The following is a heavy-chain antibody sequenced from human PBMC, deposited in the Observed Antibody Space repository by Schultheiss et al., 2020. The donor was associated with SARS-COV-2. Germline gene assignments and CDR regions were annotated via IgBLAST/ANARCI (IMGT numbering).Heavy chain of an antibody. Sequence: GGSLRLSCAASGFTFSSYAMSWVRQAPGKGLEWVSAISGSGGSTYYADSVKGRFTISRDNSKNSLYLQMNSLRAEDTAVYYCAKTSYYYDSSGYYLFDYWGQGTLVTVSS. CDR3: AKTSYYYDSSGYYLFDY. CDR1: GFTFSSYA. CDR2: ISGSGGST. V-gene: IGHV3-23*01. J-gene: IGHJ4*02. D-gene: IGHD3-22*01.